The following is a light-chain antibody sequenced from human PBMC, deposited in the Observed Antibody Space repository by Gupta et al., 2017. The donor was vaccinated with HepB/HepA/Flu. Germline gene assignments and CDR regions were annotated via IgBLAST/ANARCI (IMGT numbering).Light chain of an antibody. CDR2: GAS. V-gene: IGKV3-20*01. CDR1: QSVSSSY. J-gene: IGKJ1*01. Sequence: EIVLTQSPGTLSLSPGERATLSCRASQSVSSSYLAWYQQKPGQAPRLLISGASTRANGIPDRFSGSGSGTEFTRTISRLEPEDFAVYYCQQDGSSLWTFGPGTKVEIK. CDR3: QQDGSSLWT.